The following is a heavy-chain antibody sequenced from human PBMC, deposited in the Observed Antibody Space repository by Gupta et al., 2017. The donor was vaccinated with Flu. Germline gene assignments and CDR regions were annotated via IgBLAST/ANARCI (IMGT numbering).Heavy chain of an antibody. V-gene: IGHV4-39*02. CDR3: AREYYYDSSGYYGRVDY. CDR2: IYYSGST. D-gene: IGHD3-22*01. Sequence: YWGWIRQPPGKGLEWIGSIYYSGSTYYNPSLKSRVTISVDTSKNQFSLKLSSVTAADTAVYYCAREYYYDSSGYYGRVDYWGQGTLVTVSS. CDR1: Y. J-gene: IGHJ4*02.